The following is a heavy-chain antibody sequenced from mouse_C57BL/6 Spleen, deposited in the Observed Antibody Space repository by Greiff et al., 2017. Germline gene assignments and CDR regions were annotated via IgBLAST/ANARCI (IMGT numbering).Heavy chain of an antibody. CDR1: GFTFSDYY. V-gene: IGHV5-16*01. D-gene: IGHD1-1*01. CDR3: ARVYGSYWYFDV. CDR2: INYDGSST. J-gene: IGHJ1*03. Sequence: EVNLVESEGGLVQPGSSMKLSCTASGFTFSDYYMAWVRQVPEKGLEWVANINYDGSSTYYLDSLKSRFIISRDNAKNILYLQMSSLKSEDTATYYCARVYGSYWYFDVWGTGTTVTVSS.